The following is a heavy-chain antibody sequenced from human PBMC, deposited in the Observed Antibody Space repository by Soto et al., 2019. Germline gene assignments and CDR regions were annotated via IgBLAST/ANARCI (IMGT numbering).Heavy chain of an antibody. CDR1: GFIFSNHD. CDR2: ISRSGANP. J-gene: IGHJ4*02. D-gene: IGHD3-10*01. V-gene: IGHV3-23*01. Sequence: EVQLLESGGGLVQPGGSLRLSCAATGFIFSNHDMGWVRQAPGKGLAWVSAISRSGANPYYADSVKGRFTTSRDNSRNTMDLQMSSLRAEDTATYYCVKCGSVCRPGPDFWGEGTLVTVSS. CDR3: VKCGSVCRPGPDF.